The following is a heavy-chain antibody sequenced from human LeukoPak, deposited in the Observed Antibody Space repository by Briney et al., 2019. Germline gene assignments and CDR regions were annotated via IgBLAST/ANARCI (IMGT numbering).Heavy chain of an antibody. D-gene: IGHD2-8*01. CDR1: GGSISSSDYY. J-gene: IGHJ5*02. V-gene: IGHV4-39*07. CDR3: ARENYCTNGVCWAFRP. Sequence: SETLSLTCSVSGGSISSSDYYWSWIRQPPGKGLEWLGNIYYTGSTSYNPSLKSRVTLSVDTFKNQFSLHLSSVTAADTAVYYCARENYCTNGVCWAFRPWGQGTLVTVSS. CDR2: IYYTGST.